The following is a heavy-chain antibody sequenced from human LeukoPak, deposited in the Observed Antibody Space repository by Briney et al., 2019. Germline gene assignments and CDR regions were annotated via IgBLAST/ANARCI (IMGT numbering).Heavy chain of an antibody. CDR3: ARLPRLRFLEWLPTFDY. CDR2: ISAYNGNT. V-gene: IGHV1-18*01. D-gene: IGHD3-3*01. J-gene: IGHJ4*02. Sequence: GASVKVSCKASGYTFTSYGISWVRQAPGQGLEWMGWISAYNGNTNYAQKLQGRVTMTTDTSTSTAYKEMRSLRSDDTAVYYCARLPRLRFLEWLPTFDYWGQGTLVTVSS. CDR1: GYTFTSYG.